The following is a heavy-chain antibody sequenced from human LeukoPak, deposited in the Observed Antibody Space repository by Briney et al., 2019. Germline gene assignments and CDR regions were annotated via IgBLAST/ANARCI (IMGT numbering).Heavy chain of an antibody. CDR3: AKTGSSSWGYFDY. Sequence: GGSLRLSCAASGFTFSSYIMNWVRQTPGKGLEWVSYISRSGSTIYFADSVNGRFTFSRDNAKNSLYLQMDSLRVEDTAVYYCAKTGSSSWGYFDYWGQGTLVTVSS. J-gene: IGHJ4*02. CDR1: GFTFSSYI. CDR2: ISRSGSTI. V-gene: IGHV3-48*04. D-gene: IGHD6-13*01.